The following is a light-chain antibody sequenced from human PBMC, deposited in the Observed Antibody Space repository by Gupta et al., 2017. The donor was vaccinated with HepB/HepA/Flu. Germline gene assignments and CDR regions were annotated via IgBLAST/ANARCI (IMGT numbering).Light chain of an antibody. J-gene: IGKJ4*01. V-gene: IGKV6-21*01. CDR2: YAS. CDR3: QHRSSIPLT. Sequence: EVVLTQSPDFQSVTPKEKVTITCRASQRIGTSLHWYQQKPGQSPKLLINYASQSFSGVPSRFSGSGSGTYFTLTINSLEAEDAATYYCQHRSSIPLTFGGGTKVEIK. CDR1: QRIGTS.